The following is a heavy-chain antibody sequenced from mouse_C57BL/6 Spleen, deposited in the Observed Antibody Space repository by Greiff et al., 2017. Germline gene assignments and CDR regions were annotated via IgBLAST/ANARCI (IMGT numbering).Heavy chain of an antibody. Sequence: EVQLVESGGGLVKPGGSLKLSCAASGFNFSDYGMYWVRQAPEKGLEWVAYISSGSSTIFYADSVKGRFTISRDNAKNTLFLQMTSLRSEDTVMYYCAKTSSHYAMDYWGQGTSVTVSS. D-gene: IGHD1-1*01. CDR1: GFNFSDYG. CDR2: ISSGSSTI. J-gene: IGHJ4*01. CDR3: AKTSSHYAMDY. V-gene: IGHV5-17*01.